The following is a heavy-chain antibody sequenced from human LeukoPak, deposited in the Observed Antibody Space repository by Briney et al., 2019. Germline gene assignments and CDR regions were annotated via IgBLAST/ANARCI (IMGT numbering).Heavy chain of an antibody. CDR1: GGSISSSNYY. CDR2: IYYSGNT. CDR3: ASSLNYYDILTGYYRHYYMDV. Sequence: PSETLSLTCSVSGGSISSSNYYWGWIRQPPGKGLEWIGTIYYSGNTYYNPSLKSRVTISVDTSKNQFSLKLSSVTAADTAVYYCASSLNYYDILTGYYRHYYMDVWGKGTTVTISS. D-gene: IGHD3-9*01. J-gene: IGHJ6*03. V-gene: IGHV4-39*01.